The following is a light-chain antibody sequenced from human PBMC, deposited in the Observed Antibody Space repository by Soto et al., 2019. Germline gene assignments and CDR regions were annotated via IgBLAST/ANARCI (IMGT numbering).Light chain of an antibody. Sequence: IVMTPSPATLSVSPWERSTLSCRASQSVSSNLAWYQQKPGQAPRLLIYGASTRATGIPARFSGSGSGTEFTLTISSLQSEDFAVYYCQQYNNWWTFGQGTKVDIK. CDR1: QSVSSN. V-gene: IGKV3-15*01. CDR2: GAS. CDR3: QQYNNWWT. J-gene: IGKJ1*01.